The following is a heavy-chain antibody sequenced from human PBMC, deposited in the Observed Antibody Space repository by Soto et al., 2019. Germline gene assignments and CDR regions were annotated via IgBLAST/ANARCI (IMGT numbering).Heavy chain of an antibody. CDR3: ARESGSGSYSIVDYFDY. CDR1: GGPISSGDYY. V-gene: IGHV4-61*08. CDR2: IYYSGST. D-gene: IGHD1-26*01. Sequence: SETLSLTCTVSGGPISSGDYYWSWIRQPPGKGLEWIGYIYYSGSTNYNPSLKSRVTISVDTSKNQFSLKLSSVTAADTAVYYCARESGSGSYSIVDYFDYWGQGTLVTVSS. J-gene: IGHJ4*02.